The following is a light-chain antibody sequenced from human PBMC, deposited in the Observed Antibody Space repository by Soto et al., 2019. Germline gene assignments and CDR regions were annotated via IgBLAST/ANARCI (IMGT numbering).Light chain of an antibody. V-gene: IGKV1-5*01. J-gene: IGKJ2*01. CDR1: QSIYSW. Sequence: DIQMTQSPSTLSASVGDRVTITCRASQSIYSWLAWYQQRPGKPPNLLIYDASSLQSGVPSRFSGSGSGTEFTLTISSLQPDDFATYYCQQYSDPSQTFGQGTNLEIK. CDR3: QQYSDPSQT. CDR2: DAS.